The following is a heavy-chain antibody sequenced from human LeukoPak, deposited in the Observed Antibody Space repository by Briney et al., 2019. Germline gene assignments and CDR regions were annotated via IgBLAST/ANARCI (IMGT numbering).Heavy chain of an antibody. CDR1: GFTFGSFE. D-gene: IGHD4-17*01. CDR3: ARDLGDYVGYDAFDI. V-gene: IGHV3-48*03. Sequence: GGSLRLSCAASGFTFGSFEMNWVRQAPGKGLEWLSYIGSSGSNKYYADSLKGRFTISRDNAKNSLYLQMNSLTAEDTADYYCARDLGDYVGYDAFDIWGQGTRVTVSS. CDR2: IGSSGSNK. J-gene: IGHJ3*02.